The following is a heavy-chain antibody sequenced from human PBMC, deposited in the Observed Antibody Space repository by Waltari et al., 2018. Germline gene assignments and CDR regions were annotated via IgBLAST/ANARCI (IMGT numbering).Heavy chain of an antibody. V-gene: IGHV4-39*01. CDR2: ISDSGST. D-gene: IGHD3-22*01. CDR3: AKMSRIVVLIGTGFFDP. Sequence: QMELQESGPGLVKPSETLSLICTVSGASISTRSYYWAWIRQPPGKGLEWIGTISDSGSTYYTPSRKSRVSISVDTSKNQFALRLSSVTAADTAVYYCAKMSRIVVLIGTGFFDPWGQGTLVTVSS. CDR1: GASISTRSYY. J-gene: IGHJ5*02.